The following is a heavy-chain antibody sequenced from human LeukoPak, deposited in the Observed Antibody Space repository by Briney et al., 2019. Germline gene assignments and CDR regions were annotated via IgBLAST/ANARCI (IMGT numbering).Heavy chain of an antibody. Sequence: GGCLTLSCAASGFTFSDYYMSWIRQVPGKGLEWVSYISDSGSAPYYADSVKGRFTISRDNAKNSVYLQMNSLRAEDTAVYYCARDLYSGSSPFDYWGQGNPVTVSS. V-gene: IGHV3-11*04. CDR1: GFTFSDYY. CDR2: ISDSGSAP. J-gene: IGHJ4*02. CDR3: ARDLYSGSSPFDY. D-gene: IGHD1-26*01.